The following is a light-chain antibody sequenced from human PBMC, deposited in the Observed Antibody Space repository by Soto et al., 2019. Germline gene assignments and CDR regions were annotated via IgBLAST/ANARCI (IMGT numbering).Light chain of an antibody. CDR1: SSDVGGYDY. V-gene: IGLV2-14*01. CDR2: EVS. Sequence: QSALTQPASVSGSPGQSITLSCTGTSSDVGGYDYVSWYQQYPGKAPKLMIYEVSNRPSGVSNRFSGSKSGNTASLTISGLQSEDEADYSCSSFGGTIRVFGGGTQLTVL. CDR3: SSFGGTIRV. J-gene: IGLJ2*01.